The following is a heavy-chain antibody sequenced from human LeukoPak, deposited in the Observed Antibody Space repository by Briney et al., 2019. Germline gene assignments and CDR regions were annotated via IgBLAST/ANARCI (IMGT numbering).Heavy chain of an antibody. D-gene: IGHD1-26*01. CDR1: GFTFDDYA. V-gene: IGHV3-9*01. J-gene: IGHJ4*02. Sequence: GGSLRLSCAASGFTFDDYAMHWVRQAPGKGLEWVSGISWNRGSIVYADSVKGRFTISRDNAKNSLYLQMNSLRAEDTALYYCAKGRWELRRYFDYWGQGTLVTVSS. CDR3: AKGRWELRRYFDY. CDR2: ISWNRGSI.